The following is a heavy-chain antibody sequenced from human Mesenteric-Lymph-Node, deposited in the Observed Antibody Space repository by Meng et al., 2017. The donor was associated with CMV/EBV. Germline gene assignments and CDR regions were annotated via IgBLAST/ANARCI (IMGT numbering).Heavy chain of an antibody. CDR2: IYWDDDK. V-gene: IGHV2-5*02. J-gene: IGHJ5*02. Sequence: TVAGFSLSTTGVGVGCIRQPPGKALECLALIYWDDDKRYSPSLRNRLTITKDTSRNQVVLTMTNMEPVDTATYYCVYRRPAGGLSDPWGQGTLVTVSS. D-gene: IGHD4-23*01. CDR1: GFSLSTTGVG. CDR3: VYRRPAGGLSDP.